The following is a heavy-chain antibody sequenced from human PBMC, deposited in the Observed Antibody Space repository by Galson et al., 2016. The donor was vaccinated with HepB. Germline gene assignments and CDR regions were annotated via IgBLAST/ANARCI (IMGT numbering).Heavy chain of an antibody. V-gene: IGHV5-51*03. Sequence: QSGAEVKNPGESLKISCRGSGNNFIRYWVGWVRQMPGKGLEWMGVIYPGDSDTRYSPSFVGQVTLSVDKSTSTAYLQWDSLKASDTAIYFCASRGYCSGGSCWNFWGQGTRLTVSP. CDR1: GNNFIRYW. J-gene: IGHJ4*02. CDR2: IYPGDSDT. D-gene: IGHD2-15*01. CDR3: ASRGYCSGGSCWNF.